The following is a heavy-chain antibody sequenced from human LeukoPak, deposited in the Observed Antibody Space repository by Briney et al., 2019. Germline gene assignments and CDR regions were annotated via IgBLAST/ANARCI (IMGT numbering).Heavy chain of an antibody. CDR3: ARVIVVVPAAKVYDAFDI. D-gene: IGHD2-2*01. CDR1: GGSISSYY. V-gene: IGHV4-59*08. J-gene: IGHJ3*02. Sequence: SSETLSLTCTVSGGSISSYYWSWIRQPPGKGLEWIGYIYYSGSTYYNPSLKSRVTISVDTSKNQFSLKLSSVTAADTAVYYCARVIVVVPAAKVYDAFDIWGQGTMVTVSS. CDR2: IYYSGST.